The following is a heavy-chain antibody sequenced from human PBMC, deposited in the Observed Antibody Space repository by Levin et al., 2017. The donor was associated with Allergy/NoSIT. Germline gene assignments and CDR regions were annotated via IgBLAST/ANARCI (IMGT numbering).Heavy chain of an antibody. CDR3: ARGRRIMITFGGVIVPAAHDYAFDI. J-gene: IGHJ3*02. V-gene: IGHV1-69*13. Sequence: ASVKVSCKASGGTFSSYAISWVRQAPGQGLEWMGGIIPIFGTANYAQKFQGRVTITADESTSTAYMELSSLRSEDTAVYYCARGRRIMITFGGVIVPAAHDYAFDIWGQGTMVTVSS. CDR2: IIPIFGTA. CDR1: GGTFSSYA. D-gene: IGHD3-16*02.